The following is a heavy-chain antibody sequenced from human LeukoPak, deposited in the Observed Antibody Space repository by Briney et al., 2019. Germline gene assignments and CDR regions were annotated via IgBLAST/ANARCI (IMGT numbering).Heavy chain of an antibody. D-gene: IGHD3-10*01. Sequence: SVKVSCKVSGGTFSSYAITWVRQAPGQGLEWMGGIIPIFGTTNYAQKFQGRVTITTDESTSTAYMELSSLRSEDTAVYYCASSYGSGDYFDYWGQGTLVTVSS. CDR1: GGTFSSYA. CDR2: IIPIFGTT. V-gene: IGHV1-69*05. J-gene: IGHJ4*02. CDR3: ASSYGSGDYFDY.